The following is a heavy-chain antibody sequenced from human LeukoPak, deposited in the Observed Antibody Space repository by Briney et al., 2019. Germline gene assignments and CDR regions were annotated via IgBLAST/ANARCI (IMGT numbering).Heavy chain of an antibody. CDR2: IIPILGIA. CDR1: GGTFSSYA. D-gene: IGHD6-13*01. V-gene: IGHV1-69*04. Sequence: ASVKVSCKASGGTFSSYAISWVRQAPGQGLEWMGRIIPILGIANYAQKFQGRVTITADKSTSTAYMELSRLRSDDTAVYYCARDPSPVAAAGGNYWGQGTLVTVSS. CDR3: ARDPSPVAAAGGNY. J-gene: IGHJ4*02.